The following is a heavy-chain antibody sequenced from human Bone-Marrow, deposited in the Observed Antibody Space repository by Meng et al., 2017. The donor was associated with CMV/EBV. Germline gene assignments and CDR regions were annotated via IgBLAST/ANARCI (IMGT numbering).Heavy chain of an antibody. V-gene: IGHV3-11*01. CDR1: GFTFSDYY. Sequence: GESLKISCAASGFTFSDYYMSWIRQAPGKGLEWVSYISSSGSTIYYADSVKGRFTISRDNAKNSLYLQMNSLRAEDTAVYYCARSFVVVPAARDYWGQGTLVTVSS. D-gene: IGHD2-2*01. CDR3: ARSFVVVPAARDY. J-gene: IGHJ4*02. CDR2: ISSSGSTI.